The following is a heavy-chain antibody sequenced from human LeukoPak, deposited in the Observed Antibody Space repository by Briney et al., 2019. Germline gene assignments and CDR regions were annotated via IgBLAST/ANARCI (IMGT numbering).Heavy chain of an antibody. CDR2: TYFRSKWFN. CDR1: GDSVSSNSAT. D-gene: IGHD6-19*01. Sequence: PSQTLSLTCDISGDSVSSNSATWIWIRQSPSRGLEWLGRTYFRSKWFNDYAVSLKSRIAVNPDTSKNRFSLQLDSVTPEDTAIYYCARAPHGSGCDFWGQGTLVTVSS. CDR3: ARAPHGSGCDF. J-gene: IGHJ4*02. V-gene: IGHV6-1*01.